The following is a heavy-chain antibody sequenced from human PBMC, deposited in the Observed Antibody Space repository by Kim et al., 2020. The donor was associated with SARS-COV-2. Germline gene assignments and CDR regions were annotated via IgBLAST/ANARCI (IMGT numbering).Heavy chain of an antibody. Sequence: GGSLRLSCAASGFTFSDYYMSWIRQAPGKGLEWVSYISSSSSYTNYADSVKGRFTISRDNAKNSLYLQMNSLRAEDTAVYYCARLGNYDFWSGYYRGSWFDPWGQGTLVTVYS. J-gene: IGHJ5*02. CDR2: ISSSSSYT. CDR3: ARLGNYDFWSGYYRGSWFDP. V-gene: IGHV3-11*06. CDR1: GFTFSDYY. D-gene: IGHD3-3*01.